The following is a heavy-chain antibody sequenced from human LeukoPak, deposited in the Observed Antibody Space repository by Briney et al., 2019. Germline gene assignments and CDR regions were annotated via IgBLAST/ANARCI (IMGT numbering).Heavy chain of an antibody. Sequence: QPGGSPRLSCAASGFTFSSYAMSWVRQAPGKGLEWVSAISGSGGSTYYADSVKGRFTISRDNSKNTLYLQMNSLRAEDTAVYYCAKGFYGSGSYYDFDYWGQGTLVTVSS. CDR3: AKGFYGSGSYYDFDY. CDR2: ISGSGGST. CDR1: GFTFSSYA. V-gene: IGHV3-23*01. D-gene: IGHD3-10*01. J-gene: IGHJ4*02.